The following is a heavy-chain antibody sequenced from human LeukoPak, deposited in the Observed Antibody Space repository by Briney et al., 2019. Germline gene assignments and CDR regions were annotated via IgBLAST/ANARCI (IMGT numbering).Heavy chain of an antibody. J-gene: IGHJ6*03. CDR3: AKDGPVAGYYYYMDV. D-gene: IGHD6-19*01. Sequence: GGSLRLSCAASGFTFRDSELHWVRQAPGEGLEWVSAIGTIGDTYYPGSVKGRFTISRDNAKNTLYLQMNSLRAEDTAVYYCAKDGPVAGYYYYMDVWGKGTTVTISS. V-gene: IGHV3-13*01. CDR1: GFTFRDSE. CDR2: IGTIGDT.